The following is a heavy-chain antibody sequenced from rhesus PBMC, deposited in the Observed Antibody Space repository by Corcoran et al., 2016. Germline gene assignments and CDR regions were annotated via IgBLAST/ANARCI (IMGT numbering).Heavy chain of an antibody. D-gene: IGHD3-3*01. V-gene: IGHV4S9*01. CDR3: TRGISY. J-gene: IGHJ4*01. CDR1: GGPISDHYY. CDR2: IHGNSATT. Sequence: QVQLQESGPGLVKPSETLSLTCAVSGGPISDHYYWNWIRKPPGRGLEWIGNIHGNSATTYYNSSLKSRVSISKDTSKNQFFLNLGSVTAADTAVYYCTRGISYWGQGVLVTVSS.